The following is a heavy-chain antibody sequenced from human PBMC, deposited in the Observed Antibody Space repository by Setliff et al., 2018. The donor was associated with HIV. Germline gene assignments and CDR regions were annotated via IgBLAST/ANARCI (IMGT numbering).Heavy chain of an antibody. CDR2: IYYSGNT. CDR3: ARTHYNFNLLEYYYYYYMDV. J-gene: IGHJ6*03. D-gene: IGHD3-3*01. V-gene: IGHV4-31*02. CDR1: GGSFTSRSYY. Sequence: KPSETLSLTCTVSGGSFTSRSYYWGWIRQPPGKGLEWIGFIYYSGNTYYNPSLKRRVSMSVDTSKNQFSLNLSSMTAADTAVYYCARTHYNFNLLEYYYYYYMDVWGKGTTVTVSS.